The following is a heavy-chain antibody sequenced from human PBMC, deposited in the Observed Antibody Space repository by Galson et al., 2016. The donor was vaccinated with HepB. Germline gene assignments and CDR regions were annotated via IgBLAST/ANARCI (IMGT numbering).Heavy chain of an antibody. CDR3: AKDRSGGNSGYFDY. CDR1: GFTFSSYA. J-gene: IGHJ4*02. D-gene: IGHD4-23*01. Sequence: SLRLSCADSGFTFSSYAIHWVRQAPGKGLEWVAVISYDGTNKYYADSVKGRFTISRDNSKNTLYLQMSSLRAEDTAVYYCAKDRSGGNSGYFDYWGQGTLVTVSS. CDR2: ISYDGTNK. V-gene: IGHV3-30*18.